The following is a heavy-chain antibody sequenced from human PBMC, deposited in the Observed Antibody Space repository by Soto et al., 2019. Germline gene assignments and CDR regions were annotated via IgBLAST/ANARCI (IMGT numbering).Heavy chain of an antibody. Sequence: SETLSLTCTFSVLPVCSCFYYLTFIRQHPWSCLEWIGYIYHIGSPYYNPSLENRVTISLDTAKNQFSLNLTSVTAADTAIYYCVRDRDLESSGHWLDTWGKGNLVTVSS. CDR3: VRDRDLESSGHWLDT. D-gene: IGHD3-22*01. V-gene: IGHV4-31*03. CDR1: VLPVCSCFYY. J-gene: IGHJ5*02. CDR2: IYHIGSP.